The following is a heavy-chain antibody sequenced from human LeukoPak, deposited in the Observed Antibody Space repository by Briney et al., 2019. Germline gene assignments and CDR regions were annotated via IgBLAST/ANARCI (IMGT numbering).Heavy chain of an antibody. Sequence: PSETLSLTCAVYGGSFSGYYWSWIRQPPGKGLEWIGEINHSGSTNYNPSLKSRVSISMDTSKNHFSLKLTSVTAADTAVYYCASPYTTGTFPDYWGQGILVTVSS. CDR3: ASPYTTGTFPDY. CDR1: GGSFSGYY. J-gene: IGHJ4*02. CDR2: INHSGST. D-gene: IGHD1-1*01. V-gene: IGHV4-34*01.